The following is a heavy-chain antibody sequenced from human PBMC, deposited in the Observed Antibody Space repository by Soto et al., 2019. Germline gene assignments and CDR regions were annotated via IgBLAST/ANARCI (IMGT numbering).Heavy chain of an antibody. CDR2: IIPIFGTA. D-gene: IGHD3-9*01. Sequence: QVQLVQSGAEVKKPGSSVKVSCKASGGTFSSYAISWVRQAPGQGLEWMGGIIPIFGTANYAQKFQGRVTITADESTNTAYMELSSLRSEDTAVYYCVRYFDWSQTYYYYGMDVWGQGTTVTVSS. CDR3: VRYFDWSQTYYYYGMDV. CDR1: GGTFSSYA. V-gene: IGHV1-69*01. J-gene: IGHJ6*02.